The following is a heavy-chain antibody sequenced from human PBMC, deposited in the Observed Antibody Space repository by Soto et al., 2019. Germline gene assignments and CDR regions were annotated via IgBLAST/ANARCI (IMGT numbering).Heavy chain of an antibody. D-gene: IGHD1-1*01. V-gene: IGHV3-30-3*01. CDR2: ISYDGSNK. CDR1: GFTFSSYA. Sequence: QVQLVESGGGVVQPGRSLRLSCAASGFTFSSYAMHWVRQAQGKGLEWVAVISYDGSNKYYADSVKGRFTISRDNSKNTLYLQMNSLRAEDTAVYYCARETGNDAFDIWGQGTMVTVSS. J-gene: IGHJ3*02. CDR3: ARETGNDAFDI.